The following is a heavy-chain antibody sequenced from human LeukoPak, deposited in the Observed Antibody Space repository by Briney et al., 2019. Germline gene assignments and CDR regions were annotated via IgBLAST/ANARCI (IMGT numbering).Heavy chain of an antibody. Sequence: PSETLSLTCTVSGASITSYYWSWIRQPPGKGLECIGYIFYTESANYNPSLKSRVTISVDTSKNQFSLKLSSVTAADTAVYYCARDGHPYDFWSDDAFDIWGQGTMVTVSS. CDR1: GASITSYY. V-gene: IGHV4-59*12. J-gene: IGHJ3*02. CDR2: IFYTESA. CDR3: ARDGHPYDFWSDDAFDI. D-gene: IGHD3-3*01.